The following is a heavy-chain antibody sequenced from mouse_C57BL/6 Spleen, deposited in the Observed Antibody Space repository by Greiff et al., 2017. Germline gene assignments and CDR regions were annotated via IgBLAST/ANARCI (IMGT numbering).Heavy chain of an antibody. V-gene: IGHV1-61*01. J-gene: IGHJ1*03. CDR3: ARVGVSSYRWYFDV. CDR2: IYPSDSET. CDR1: GYTFTSYW. Sequence: QVQLQQPGAELVRPGSSVKLSCKASGYTFTSYWMAWVKQRPGQGLEWIGNIYPSDSETPYNQKFKDKATLTVDKSSSTAYMQLSSLTSEDSAVYYCARVGVSSYRWYFDVWGTGTTVTVSS. D-gene: IGHD1-1*01.